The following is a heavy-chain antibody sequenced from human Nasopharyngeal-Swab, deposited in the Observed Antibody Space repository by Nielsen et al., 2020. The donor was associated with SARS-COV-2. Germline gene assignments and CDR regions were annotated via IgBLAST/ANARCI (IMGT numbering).Heavy chain of an antibody. D-gene: IGHD3-22*01. CDR3: AKDQSRNFYYYDSSGKNAFDI. CDR2: ISGSGGST. CDR1: GFTFSSYA. J-gene: IGHJ3*02. V-gene: IGHV3-23*01. Sequence: GESLKISCAASGFTFSSYAVSWVRQAPGKGLEWVSAISGSGGSTYYADSVKGRFTISRDNSKNTLYLQMNSLRAEDTAVYYCAKDQSRNFYYYDSSGKNAFDIWGQGTMVTVSS.